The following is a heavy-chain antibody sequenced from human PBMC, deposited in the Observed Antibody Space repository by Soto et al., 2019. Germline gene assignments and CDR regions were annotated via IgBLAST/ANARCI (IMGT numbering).Heavy chain of an antibody. CDR2: ISGSGGST. Sequence: SLRLSCAASGFTFSSYAMSWVRQAPGKGLEWVSAISGSGGSTYYADSVKGRFTISRDNSKNTLYLQMNSLRAEDTAVYYCRQTEGFPYNWFDPWGQGTLVTVSS. CDR1: GFTFSSYA. J-gene: IGHJ5*02. V-gene: IGHV3-23*01. CDR3: RQTEGFPYNWFDP. D-gene: IGHD2-21*02.